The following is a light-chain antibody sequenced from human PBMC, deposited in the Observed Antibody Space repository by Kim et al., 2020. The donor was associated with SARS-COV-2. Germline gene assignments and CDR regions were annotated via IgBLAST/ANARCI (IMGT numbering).Light chain of an antibody. CDR2: QDS. Sequence: PGRTARIPCSGDKLGVKYACWYQQKPGQSPALVIYQDSQRPSGIPERFSGSNSGNTATLTISGTQAMDEADYYCQAWDSSTAIYVFGTGTKVTVL. CDR1: KLGVKY. CDR3: QAWDSSTAIYV. V-gene: IGLV3-1*01. J-gene: IGLJ1*01.